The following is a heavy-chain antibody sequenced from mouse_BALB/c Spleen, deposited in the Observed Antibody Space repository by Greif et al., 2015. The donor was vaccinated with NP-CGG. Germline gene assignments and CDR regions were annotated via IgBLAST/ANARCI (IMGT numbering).Heavy chain of an antibody. CDR3: ARDWDWYFDV. CDR2: ISSGSSTI. CDR1: GFTFSSFG. Sequence: VESGGGLVQPGGSRKLSCAASGFTFSSFGMHWVRQAPEKGLEWVAYISSGSSTIYYADTVKGRFTISRDNPKNPLFLQMTSLRSEDTAMYYCARDWDWYFDVWGAGTTVTASS. J-gene: IGHJ1*01. D-gene: IGHD4-1*01. V-gene: IGHV5-17*02.